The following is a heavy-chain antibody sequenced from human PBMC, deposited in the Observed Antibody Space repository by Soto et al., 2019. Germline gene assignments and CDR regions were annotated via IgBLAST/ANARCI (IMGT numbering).Heavy chain of an antibody. D-gene: IGHD2-15*01. CDR1: GYTFTSYD. Sequence: QVQLVQSGAEVKKPGASVKVSCKASGYTFTSYDINWVRQATGQGLEWMGWMNPNSGNTGYAQKFQGRVTMTRNTSKSTANMELSSLRSDDTAVHYCARAKGERYCSGGSCYPKGDAFDIWGQGTMVTVSS. J-gene: IGHJ3*02. CDR2: MNPNSGNT. V-gene: IGHV1-8*01. CDR3: ARAKGERYCSGGSCYPKGDAFDI.